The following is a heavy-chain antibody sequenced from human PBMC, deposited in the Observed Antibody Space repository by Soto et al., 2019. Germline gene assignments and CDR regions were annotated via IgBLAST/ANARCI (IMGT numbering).Heavy chain of an antibody. CDR1: GFTFSSYE. J-gene: IGHJ4*02. V-gene: IGHV3-48*03. CDR2: ISSSGSTI. Sequence: PGGSLRLSCAACGFTFSSYEMNWVRQAPGKGLEWVSYISSSGSTIYYADSVKGRFTISRDNAKNSLYLQMNSLRAEDTAVYYCARGVRDSGYDYGQYYDYVWGSYRPVDYWGQGTLVTVSS. D-gene: IGHD3-16*02. CDR3: ARGVRDSGYDYGQYYDYVWGSYRPVDY.